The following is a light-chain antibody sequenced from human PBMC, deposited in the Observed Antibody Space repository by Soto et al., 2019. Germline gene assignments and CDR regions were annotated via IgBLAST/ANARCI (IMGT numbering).Light chain of an antibody. J-gene: IGKJ5*01. Sequence: EIVLTQSPGTLSLSPGERATLSCRASQSVTSDYLAWYQQKPGQAPRLLIHGASSRATGIPDRFSGSGSGTDFTLTISSLQSEDFAVYYCQQYKNWPLFGQGTRLEIK. V-gene: IGKV3-20*01. CDR2: GAS. CDR3: QQYKNWPL. CDR1: QSVTSDY.